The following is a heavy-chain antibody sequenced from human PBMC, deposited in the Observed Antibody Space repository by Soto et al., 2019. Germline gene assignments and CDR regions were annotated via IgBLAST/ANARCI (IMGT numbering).Heavy chain of an antibody. V-gene: IGHV3-23*01. J-gene: IGHJ4*02. Sequence: GGSLRLSCAATGFTSSSDGMNWVRQTPGKGLEWVSSISGRGDETYYADSVKGRFTISRDNSKNMLYLQVNSLRADDTAVYYCVKSPRSGYEAPWDCWGQGTLVTVSS. CDR1: GFTSSSDG. D-gene: IGHD5-12*01. CDR2: ISGRGDET. CDR3: VKSPRSGYEAPWDC.